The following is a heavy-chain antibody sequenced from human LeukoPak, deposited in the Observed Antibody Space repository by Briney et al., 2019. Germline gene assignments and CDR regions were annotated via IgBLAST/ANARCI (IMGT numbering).Heavy chain of an antibody. CDR1: GFTFNSYG. Sequence: PGRSLRLSCAASGFTFNSYGMHWVRQAPGKGLEYVAAINSNGESTYYADSVKGRFTISRDNSKNAVYLQMSSLRGDDTAVYYCVKETFTVTSPFDYWGRGTLVTVSS. J-gene: IGHJ4*02. D-gene: IGHD3-16*01. CDR2: INSNGEST. CDR3: VKETFTVTSPFDY. V-gene: IGHV3-64D*09.